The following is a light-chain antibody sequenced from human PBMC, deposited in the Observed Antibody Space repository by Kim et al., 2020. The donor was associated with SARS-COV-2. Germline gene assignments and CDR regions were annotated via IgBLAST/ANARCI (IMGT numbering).Light chain of an antibody. CDR3: QQCGTLPYS. J-gene: IGKJ2*03. Sequence: ESVLSQSPGTLPLSPGERATLSCRASQSVSSTYLAWYQQKPGQAPRLLIYGASSRATGIPDRFSGSGSGTDFTLTITRLEPEDFAVYYCQQCGTLPYSFALPTKL. CDR1: QSVSSTY. CDR2: GAS. V-gene: IGKV3-20*01.